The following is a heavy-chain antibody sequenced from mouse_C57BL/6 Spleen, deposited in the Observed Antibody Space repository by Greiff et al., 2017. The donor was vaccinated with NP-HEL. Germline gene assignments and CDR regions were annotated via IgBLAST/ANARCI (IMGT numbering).Heavy chain of an antibody. CDR2: IRNKANGYTT. Sequence: EVKLMESGGGLVQPGGSLSLSCAASGFTFTDYYMSWVRQPPGKALEWLGFIRNKANGYTTEYSASVKGRFTISRDNSQSILYLQMNALRAEDSATYYCAGYYGTPYWYFDVWGTGTTVTVSS. V-gene: IGHV7-3*01. CDR3: AGYYGTPYWYFDV. CDR1: GFTFTDYY. D-gene: IGHD1-1*01. J-gene: IGHJ1*03.